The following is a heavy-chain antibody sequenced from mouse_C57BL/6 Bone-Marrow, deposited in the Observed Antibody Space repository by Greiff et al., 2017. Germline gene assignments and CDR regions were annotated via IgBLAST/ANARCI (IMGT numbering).Heavy chain of an antibody. CDR1: GYTFTDYY. CDR2: INPNNGGT. D-gene: IGHD1-1*01. J-gene: IGHJ2*01. V-gene: IGHV1-26*01. CDR3: ARNGERVVAYYFDY. Sequence: EVQLQQSGPELVKPGASVKISCKASGYTFTDYYMNWVKQSHGKSLEWIGDINPNNGGTSYNQKFKGKATLTVDKSSSTAYMELRSLTSEDSAVYYCARNGERVVAYYFDYWGQGTTLTVSS.